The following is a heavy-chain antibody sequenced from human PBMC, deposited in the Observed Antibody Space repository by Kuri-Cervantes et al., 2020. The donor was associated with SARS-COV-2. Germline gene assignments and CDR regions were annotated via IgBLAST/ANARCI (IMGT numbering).Heavy chain of an antibody. D-gene: IGHD2-2*01. CDR1: GFTFDDYA. Sequence: GGSLRLSCAASGFTFDDYAMHWARQAPGKGLEWVSGISWNSGSIGYADSVKGRFTISRDNAKNSLYLQMNSLRAEDTAVYYCARDRSLGYQLRAYYFDYWGQGTLVTVSS. CDR3: ARDRSLGYQLRAYYFDY. V-gene: IGHV3-9*01. CDR2: ISWNSGSI. J-gene: IGHJ4*02.